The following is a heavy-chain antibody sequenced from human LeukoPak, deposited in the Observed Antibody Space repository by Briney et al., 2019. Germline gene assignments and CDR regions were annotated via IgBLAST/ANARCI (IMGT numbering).Heavy chain of an antibody. CDR1: GFTFSSYA. CDR3: AKGLFYSSGWYRPPFDY. CDR2: ISGSGGST. J-gene: IGHJ4*02. D-gene: IGHD6-19*01. V-gene: IGHV3-23*01. Sequence: PGGSLRLSCAASGFTFSSYAMSWVRQAPGKGLEWVSAISGSGGSTYYADSVKGRFTISRDNSKNTLYLQMNSLRAEDTAVYYCAKGLFYSSGWYRPPFDYWGQGTLVTVSS.